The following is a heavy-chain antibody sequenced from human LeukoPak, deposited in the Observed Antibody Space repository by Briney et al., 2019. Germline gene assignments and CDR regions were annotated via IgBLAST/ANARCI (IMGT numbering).Heavy chain of an antibody. D-gene: IGHD6-13*01. CDR1: GDSVSSNSAA. Sequence: SQTLSLNCAISGDSVSSNSAAWNWIRQSPSRGLEWLGRTFYRSKWYNDYAVSVKSRITINPDTSKNQFSLQLNSVTPEDTAVYGCARVVAAAAINWFDPWGQGTPVTVSS. V-gene: IGHV6-1*01. CDR2: TFYRSKWYN. CDR3: ARVVAAAAINWFDP. J-gene: IGHJ5*02.